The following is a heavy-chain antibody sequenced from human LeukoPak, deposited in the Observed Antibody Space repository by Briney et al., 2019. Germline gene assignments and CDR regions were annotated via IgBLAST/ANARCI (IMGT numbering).Heavy chain of an antibody. Sequence: GGSLRLSCAASGFTFSSYGMHWVRQAPGKGLEWVAVISYDGSNKYYADSVKGRFTISRDNSKNTLYLQMNSLRAEDTAVYYCAKERTALVLWTPLDYWGQGTLVTVSS. J-gene: IGHJ4*02. CDR3: AKERTALVLWTPLDY. CDR2: ISYDGSNK. D-gene: IGHD2/OR15-2a*01. V-gene: IGHV3-30*18. CDR1: GFTFSSYG.